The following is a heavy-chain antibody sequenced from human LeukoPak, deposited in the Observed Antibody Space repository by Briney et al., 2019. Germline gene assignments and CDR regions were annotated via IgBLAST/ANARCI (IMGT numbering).Heavy chain of an antibody. V-gene: IGHV4-31*03. D-gene: IGHD3-16*01. Sequence: PSQTLSLTCTVSGGSISSSGYYWSWIRPHPGKGLDWIGYIYYSGSTDYNPSLKSGVTISMDTSKNHFSLKRSSVTAADTAVYYCARGVTGWFGGFDYWGQGTLVTVSS. CDR3: ARGVTGWFGGFDY. CDR2: IYYSGST. CDR1: GGSISSSGYY. J-gene: IGHJ4*02.